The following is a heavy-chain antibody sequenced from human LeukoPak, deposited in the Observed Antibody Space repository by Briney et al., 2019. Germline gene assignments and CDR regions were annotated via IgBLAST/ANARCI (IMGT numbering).Heavy chain of an antibody. CDR1: GYTFTNYG. V-gene: IGHV1-18*01. Sequence: GASVKVSCKASGYTFTNYGISWVRQAPGKWLEWMGWMSAKNGDTNYAQSLQGRVTVTTDTSTRTAYMELRSLRSDDTAIYYCVRDYDYAPDYWGQGTLVTVSS. D-gene: IGHD4/OR15-4a*01. CDR2: MSAKNGDT. CDR3: VRDYDYAPDY. J-gene: IGHJ4*02.